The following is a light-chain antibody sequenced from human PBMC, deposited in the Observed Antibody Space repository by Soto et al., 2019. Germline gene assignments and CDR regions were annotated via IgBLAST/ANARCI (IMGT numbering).Light chain of an antibody. Sequence: QSVLTQPPSVSAAPGQKVTISCSGSSSNIGKNFVSWYQQLPGTAPKLLIYDNNNRPSAIPDRFSGSKSGTSATLGITGLQPGAEVEYYCGTWDVSVSAGVFGGGTQLTVL. CDR1: SSNIGKNF. CDR2: DNN. CDR3: GTWDVSVSAGV. J-gene: IGLJ2*01. V-gene: IGLV1-51*01.